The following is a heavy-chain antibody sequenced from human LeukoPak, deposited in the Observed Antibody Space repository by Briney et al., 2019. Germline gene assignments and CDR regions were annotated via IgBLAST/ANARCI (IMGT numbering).Heavy chain of an antibody. CDR2: ISGSGGST. V-gene: IGHV3-23*01. CDR3: AKEWSHGWFGEFLASVDV. J-gene: IGHJ6*04. CDR1: GFTFSSYG. D-gene: IGHD3-10*01. Sequence: GGSLRLSCAASGFTFSSYGMSWVRQAPGKGLEWVSAISGSGGSTYYADSVKGRFTTSRDNSKNTLYLQMNSLRAEDTAVYYCAKEWSHGWFGEFLASVDVWGKGTTVTISS.